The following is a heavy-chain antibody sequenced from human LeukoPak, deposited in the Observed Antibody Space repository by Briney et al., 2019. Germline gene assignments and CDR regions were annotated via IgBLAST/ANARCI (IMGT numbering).Heavy chain of an antibody. CDR1: GFTFDDYG. V-gene: IGHV3-20*01. CDR3: ARSSGNYYYYGMDV. Sequence: GESLRLSCAASGFTFDDYGMSWVRQAPGKGLEWVSGINWNGGSTGYADSVKGRFTISRDNAKNSLYLQMNSLRAEDTALYHCARSSGNYYYYGMDVWGQGTTVTVSS. J-gene: IGHJ6*02. CDR2: INWNGGST.